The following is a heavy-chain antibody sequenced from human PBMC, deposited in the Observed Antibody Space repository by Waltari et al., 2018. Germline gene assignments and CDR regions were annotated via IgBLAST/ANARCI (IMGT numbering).Heavy chain of an antibody. CDR3: AKDHVSNWNAFDY. J-gene: IGHJ4*02. CDR2: ISGSGGST. V-gene: IGHV3-23*01. D-gene: IGHD1-1*01. CDR1: GFTFSSYA. Sequence: EVQLLESGGGLVQPGGSLRLSWAASGFTFSSYAMSWVRQDPGKGLEWVSAISGSGGSTYYADSVKGRFTISRDNSKNTLYLQMNSLRAEDTAVYYCAKDHVSNWNAFDYWGQGTLVTVSS.